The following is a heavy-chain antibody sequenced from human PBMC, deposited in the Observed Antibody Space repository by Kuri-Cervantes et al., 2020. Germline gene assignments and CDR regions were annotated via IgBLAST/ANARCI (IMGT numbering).Heavy chain of an antibody. J-gene: IGHJ4*02. CDR1: GYTFTYRY. D-gene: IGHD3-22*01. V-gene: IGHV1-45*02. CDR3: ARGPYDSSGYYSYFDY. Sequence: SVKVSCKASGYTFTYRYLHWVRQAPGQALEWMGWITPFNGNTNYAQKFQDRVTITRDRSMSTAYMELSSLRSGDTAVYYCARGPYDSSGYYSYFDYWGQGTLVTVSS. CDR2: ITPFNGNT.